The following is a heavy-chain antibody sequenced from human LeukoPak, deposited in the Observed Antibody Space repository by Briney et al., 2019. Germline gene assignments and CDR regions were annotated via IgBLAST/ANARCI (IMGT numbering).Heavy chain of an antibody. Sequence: SETLSLTCTVSGDSISSYYWSWIWQPAGKGLEWIGRIYTSGSTNYNPSLKSRVTISVDTSKNQFSLKLNSVTAADTAVYYCARAFGSGRPDFDYWGQGTLVTVSS. J-gene: IGHJ4*02. CDR3: ARAFGSGRPDFDY. V-gene: IGHV4-4*07. D-gene: IGHD3-10*01. CDR1: GDSISSYY. CDR2: IYTSGST.